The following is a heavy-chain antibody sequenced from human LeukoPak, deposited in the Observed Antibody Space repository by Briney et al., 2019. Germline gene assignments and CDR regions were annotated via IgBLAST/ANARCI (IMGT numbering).Heavy chain of an antibody. CDR3: ARAGSGSYLTLNHHPFMSDPLDY. Sequence: PSETLSLTCTVSGGSISSYYWSWIRQPPGKGLEWIGYIYYSGSTNYNPSLKSRVTISVDTSKNQFSLKLSSVTAADTAVYYCARAGSGSYLTLNHHPFMSDPLDYWGQGTLVTVSS. J-gene: IGHJ4*02. D-gene: IGHD1-26*01. CDR2: IYYSGST. CDR1: GGSISSYY. V-gene: IGHV4-59*01.